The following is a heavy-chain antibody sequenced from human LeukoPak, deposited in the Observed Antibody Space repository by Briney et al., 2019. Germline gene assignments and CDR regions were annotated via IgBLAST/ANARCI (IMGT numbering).Heavy chain of an antibody. CDR1: GASINGYF. J-gene: IGHJ5*02. D-gene: IGHD3-10*01. CDR2: IYGSGST. CDR3: SRDMVRETLMYWFYP. V-gene: IGHV4-4*07. Sequence: SETLSLTCTVSGASINGYFWSWIRQSAGKGLEWIGRIYGSGSTNYNPSLESRATVSSDTSKNQFSLKLRSVAAADTAVYYCSRDMVRETLMYWFYPWGPGILVTVS.